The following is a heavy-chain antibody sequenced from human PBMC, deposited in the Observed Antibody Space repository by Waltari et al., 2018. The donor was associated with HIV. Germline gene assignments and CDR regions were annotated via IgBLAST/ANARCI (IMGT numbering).Heavy chain of an antibody. V-gene: IGHV3-53*02. CDR3: ARVIVVVITGLGAFDI. CDR1: GFTVSSNY. Sequence: EVQLVETGGGLIQPGGSLRLSCAASGFTVSSNYMSWVRLAPGKGLEWVSVIECGGSTYYAASVKGLFTISRDNSKNTLYLQMNSLRAEDTAVYYCARVIVVVITGLGAFDIWGQGTMVTVSS. CDR2: IECGGST. J-gene: IGHJ3*02. D-gene: IGHD3-22*01.